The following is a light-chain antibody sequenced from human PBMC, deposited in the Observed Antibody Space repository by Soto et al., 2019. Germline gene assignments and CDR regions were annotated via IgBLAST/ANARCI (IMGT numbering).Light chain of an antibody. CDR3: QQYGSSPPKT. CDR1: QSVSSSY. Sequence: IVLTQSPGTLSLYPGERATLSCRASQSVSSSYLAWYQQKPGQAPRLLIYGASSRATGIPDRFSGSGSGTDFTLTISRLEPEDFAVYYCQQYGSSPPKTFGQGTKVEIK. J-gene: IGKJ1*01. V-gene: IGKV3-20*01. CDR2: GAS.